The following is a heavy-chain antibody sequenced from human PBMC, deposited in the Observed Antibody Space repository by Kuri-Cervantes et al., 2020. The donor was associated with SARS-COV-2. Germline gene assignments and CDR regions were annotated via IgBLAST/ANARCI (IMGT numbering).Heavy chain of an antibody. CDR2: FDPEDGET. V-gene: IGHV1-24*01. D-gene: IGHD3-22*01. CDR1: GYTLTELS. Sequence: ASVKVSCKVSGYTLTELSMHWVRQAPGKGLEWMGGFDPEDGETIYAQKFQGRVTMTKDTSTDTAYMELSSLRSEDTAVYYCATAYRGYHYWYFDLWGRGTLVTVSS. CDR3: ATAYRGYHYWYFDL. J-gene: IGHJ2*01.